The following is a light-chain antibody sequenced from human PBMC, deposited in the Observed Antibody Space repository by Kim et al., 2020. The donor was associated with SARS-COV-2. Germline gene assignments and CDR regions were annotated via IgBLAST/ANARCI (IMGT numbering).Light chain of an antibody. V-gene: IGLV3-21*04. J-gene: IGLJ1*01. Sequence: APGKTASLTCGGNNIDTKTVHWYQQNPGQAPVLVIYYDTDRPSGIPERFSGSNSGNTATLTISGVEAGDEADYYCQVWDSDSDRYVFGAGTKVTVL. CDR2: YDT. CDR1: NIDTKT. CDR3: QVWDSDSDRYV.